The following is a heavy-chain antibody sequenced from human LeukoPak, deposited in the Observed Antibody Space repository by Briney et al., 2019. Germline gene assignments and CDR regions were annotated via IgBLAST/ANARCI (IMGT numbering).Heavy chain of an antibody. V-gene: IGHV4-59*01. CDR1: GGSISSYY. J-gene: IGHJ4*02. CDR3: ARGLQLVYFDY. CDR2: IYYSGSA. D-gene: IGHD5-24*01. Sequence: SETLSLTCTVSGGSISSYYWSWIRQPPGKGLEWIGYIYYSGSANYNPSLKSRVTISVDTSKNQFSLKLSSVTAADTAVYYCARGLQLVYFDYWGQGTLVTVSS.